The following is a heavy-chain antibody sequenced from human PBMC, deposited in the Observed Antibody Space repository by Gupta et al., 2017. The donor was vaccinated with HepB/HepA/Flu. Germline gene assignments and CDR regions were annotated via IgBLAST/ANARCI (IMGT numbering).Heavy chain of an antibody. J-gene: IGHJ4*02. Sequence: QVQLVQSGTEVKKPGASVKVSCKASGYTFTKYYVHWVRQAPGQGLEWMGWVFPANGGTMYGQKFQGRVTMTEDSSITTAYMEVNSLTSDDTAVYYCALMEGGTGTYWGLGTLVTVSS. CDR3: ALMEGGTGTY. CDR2: VFPANGGT. CDR1: GYTFTKYY. V-gene: IGHV1-2*02. D-gene: IGHD1-14*01.